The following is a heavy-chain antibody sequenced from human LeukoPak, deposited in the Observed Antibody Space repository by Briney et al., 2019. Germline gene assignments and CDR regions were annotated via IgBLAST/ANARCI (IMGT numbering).Heavy chain of an antibody. V-gene: IGHV3-23*01. Sequence: GGSLRLSCVASGFTFSTYCMSWVRQAPGKGLEWVSAVNRDGGGTYYAGFVRGRFTISRDNAKNTLYLQMNILRVEDTAVYYCTPGGGQGTLVTVPS. J-gene: IGHJ4*02. CDR3: TPG. D-gene: IGHD3-10*01. CDR1: GFTFSTYC. CDR2: VNRDGGGT.